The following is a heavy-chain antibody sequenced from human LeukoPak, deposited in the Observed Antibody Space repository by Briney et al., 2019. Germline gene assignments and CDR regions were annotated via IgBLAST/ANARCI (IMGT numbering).Heavy chain of an antibody. CDR2: IIAYNGNT. CDR3: AREGFGELLYGFDY. J-gene: IGHJ4*02. CDR1: GYTFTSYG. V-gene: IGHV1-18*01. Sequence: ASVKVSCKASGYTFTSYGISWVRQAPGQGLEWMGWIIAYNGNTNYAQKLQGRVTMTTDTSTSTAYMELRSLRSDDTAVYYCAREGFGELLYGFDYWGQGTLVTVSS. D-gene: IGHD3-10*01.